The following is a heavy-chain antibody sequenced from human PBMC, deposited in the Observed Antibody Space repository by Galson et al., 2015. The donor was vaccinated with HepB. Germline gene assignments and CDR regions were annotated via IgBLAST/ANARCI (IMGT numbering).Heavy chain of an antibody. D-gene: IGHD3-22*01. V-gene: IGHV3-7*01. Sequence: SLRLSCAASGFTFSSYWMNWVRQAPAKGLEWVANIKQDGSEKNYVDSVKGRFTISRDNARNSLYLQMNSLRAEDTAVYYCARVDYYDSSGYPASFDYWGQGTLVTVSS. CDR1: GFTFSSYW. J-gene: IGHJ4*02. CDR2: IKQDGSEK. CDR3: ARVDYYDSSGYPASFDY.